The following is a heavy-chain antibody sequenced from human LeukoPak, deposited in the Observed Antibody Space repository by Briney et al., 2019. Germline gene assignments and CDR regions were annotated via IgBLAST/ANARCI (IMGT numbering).Heavy chain of an antibody. CDR2: ISGSGSTT. CDR3: ARANYYDSSGYARY. Sequence: GRSLRLSCAASGFTFSSYAMSWVRQAPGKGLEWVSAISGSGSTTYYADPVKGRFTISRDNAKNSLYLQMNSLRAEDTALYYCARANYYDSSGYARYWGQGTLVTVSP. CDR1: GFTFSSYA. V-gene: IGHV3-23*01. D-gene: IGHD3-22*01. J-gene: IGHJ4*02.